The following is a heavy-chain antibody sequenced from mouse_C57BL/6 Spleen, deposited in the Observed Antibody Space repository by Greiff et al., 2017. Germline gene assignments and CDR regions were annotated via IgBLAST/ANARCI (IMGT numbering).Heavy chain of an antibody. D-gene: IGHD4-1*01. CDR1: GYTFTDYY. J-gene: IGHJ2*01. CDR3: ARERVVGRGGYFDY. CDR2: INPYNGGT. Sequence: VQLQQSGPVLVKPGASVKMSCKASGYTFTDYYMNWVKQSHGKSLEWIGVINPYNGGTSYNQKFKGKATLTVDKSSSTAYMELNSLTSEDSAVYYGARERVVGRGGYFDYWGQGTTLTVSS. V-gene: IGHV1-19*01.